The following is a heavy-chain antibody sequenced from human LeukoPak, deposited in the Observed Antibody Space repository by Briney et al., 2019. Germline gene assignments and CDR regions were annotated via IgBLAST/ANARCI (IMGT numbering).Heavy chain of an antibody. CDR3: AKGISIYSYFDN. CDR2: ISGSGGNT. Sequence: AGGSLRLSCAASGFTFSSYAMSWVRQAPGKGLEWVSSISGSGGNTYYADSVKGRFTISRDNSKNTLHLQMNSLRAEDTAVYYCAKGISIYSYFDNWGQGTLVTVSS. D-gene: IGHD3-16*02. V-gene: IGHV3-23*01. J-gene: IGHJ4*02. CDR1: GFTFSSYA.